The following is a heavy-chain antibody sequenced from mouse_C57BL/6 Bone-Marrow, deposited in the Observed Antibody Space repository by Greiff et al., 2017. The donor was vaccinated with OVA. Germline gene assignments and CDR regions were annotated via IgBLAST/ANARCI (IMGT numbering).Heavy chain of an antibody. Sequence: VNLVESGAELVRPGASVKLSCKASGYTFTDYYINWVKQRPGQGLEWIARIYPGSGNTYYNEKFKGKATLTAEKSSSTAYMQLSSLTSEDSAVYFCARDYYYGSSYGKGPFDYWGQGTTLTVSS. CDR1: GYTFTDYY. D-gene: IGHD1-1*01. J-gene: IGHJ2*01. CDR3: ARDYYYGSSYGKGPFDY. CDR2: IYPGSGNT. V-gene: IGHV1-76*01.